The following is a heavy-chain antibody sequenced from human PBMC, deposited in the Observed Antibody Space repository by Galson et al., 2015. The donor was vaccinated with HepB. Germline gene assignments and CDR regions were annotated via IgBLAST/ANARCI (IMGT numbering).Heavy chain of an antibody. Sequence: CAISGDSVSSNRVTWIWIRQSPSRGLEWLGRTYYRSKWYNDYAVSVKSRISINPDTSKNQFSLQLNSVTPEDTAVYYCARGSTASYNGAFDIWGQGTTVTVSS. V-gene: IGHV6-1*01. D-gene: IGHD5-24*01. CDR2: TYYRSKWYN. CDR3: ARGSTASYNGAFDI. CDR1: GDSVSSNRVT. J-gene: IGHJ3*02.